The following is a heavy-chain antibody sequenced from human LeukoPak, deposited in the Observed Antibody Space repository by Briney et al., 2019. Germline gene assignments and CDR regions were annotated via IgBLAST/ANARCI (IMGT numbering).Heavy chain of an antibody. D-gene: IGHD6-19*01. CDR1: GGSITGYY. CDR3: ARPHSSGWYGGFDI. Sequence: ETLSLTCTVSGGSITGYYWSWIRQPPGKGLEWIGYIYYSGSTSYNPSLKSRVTISLDTSKNQFSLKLRSVTAADTAVYYCARPHSSGWYGGFDIWGQGTMVTVSS. J-gene: IGHJ3*02. CDR2: IYYSGST. V-gene: IGHV4-59*08.